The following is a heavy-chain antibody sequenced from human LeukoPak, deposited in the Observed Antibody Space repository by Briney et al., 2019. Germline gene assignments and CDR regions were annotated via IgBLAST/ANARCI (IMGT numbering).Heavy chain of an antibody. CDR2: INTDGFST. Sequence: GGSLRLSCAASGFISSSYWMHWVRQPPGKGLAYIACINTDGFSTSYADSVKGRFTISRDNAKNTLYLQMNSLRAEDTAVYYCARSRTYGDYGRGLDYWGQGTLVTVSS. V-gene: IGHV3-74*01. J-gene: IGHJ4*02. D-gene: IGHD4-17*01. CDR1: GFISSSYW. CDR3: ARSRTYGDYGRGLDY.